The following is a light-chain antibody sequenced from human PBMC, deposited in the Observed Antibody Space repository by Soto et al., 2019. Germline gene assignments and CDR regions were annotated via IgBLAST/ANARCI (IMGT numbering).Light chain of an antibody. Sequence: QAVVTQEPSLTVSPGGTVTLTCASSTGAVTGGYYPNWFQQKPGQAPRSLIYSTGNKHSWTPARFSGSLLGGKAALTLSGVQPEDEAEYFCLLFDGGVWVFGGGTKVTVL. CDR1: TGAVTGGYY. V-gene: IGLV7-43*01. CDR3: LLFDGGVWV. J-gene: IGLJ3*02. CDR2: STG.